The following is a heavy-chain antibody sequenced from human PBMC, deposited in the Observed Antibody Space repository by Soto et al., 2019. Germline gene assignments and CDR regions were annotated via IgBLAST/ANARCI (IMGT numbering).Heavy chain of an antibody. V-gene: IGHV3-23*01. CDR2: ISGSGGSK. J-gene: IGHJ5*02. D-gene: IGHD4-4*01. CDR3: AKNSATGWFDP. CDR1: GFTFSSYA. Sequence: GGSLRLSCAASGFTFSSYAMTWVRQAPGKGLEWVSTISGSGGSKYYADSVKGRFTISRDNSKNALYLQMNSLRAEDTAVYYCAKNSATGWFDPWGQGTLVTVSS.